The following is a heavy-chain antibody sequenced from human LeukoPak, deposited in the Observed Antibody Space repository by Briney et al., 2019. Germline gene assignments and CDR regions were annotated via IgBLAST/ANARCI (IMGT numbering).Heavy chain of an antibody. CDR2: IHYDGKI. V-gene: IGHV3-53*01. D-gene: IGHD3-10*01. J-gene: IGHJ4*02. Sequence: GGSLRLSCAASGFSVSGKFMSWVRQAPGKGLEWVSIIHYDGKIRYADSVKGRFTISRDNARDSLYLQMNSLRAEDTAVYYCARDWFGELIWGQGTLVTVSS. CDR3: ARDWFGELI. CDR1: GFSVSGKF.